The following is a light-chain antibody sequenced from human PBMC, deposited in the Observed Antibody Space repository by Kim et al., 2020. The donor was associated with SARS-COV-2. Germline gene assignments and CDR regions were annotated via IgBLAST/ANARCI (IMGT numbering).Light chain of an antibody. V-gene: IGKV4-1*01. CDR1: QSVLYTSNNKNY. CDR3: QQYYSTPIT. CDR2: WAS. Sequence: DIVMTQSPDSLAVSLGERATINCKSSQSVLYTSNNKNYLAWYQQKPRQPPKLLIYWASTRESGVPDRFSGSGSGTDFTLTIDSLQAEDVAFYYCQQYYSTPITFGQGTRLEIK. J-gene: IGKJ5*01.